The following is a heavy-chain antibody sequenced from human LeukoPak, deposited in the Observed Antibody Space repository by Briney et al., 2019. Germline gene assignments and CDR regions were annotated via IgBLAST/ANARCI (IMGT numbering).Heavy chain of an antibody. J-gene: IGHJ4*02. CDR1: GGSFSDYY. CDR3: ARRVRSGDGWVFDS. Sequence: PSETLSLTCAVYGGSFSDYYWSWIRQPPEKGLEWIGEINPGGSTNFNPSLKSRVIISVDTSKNQFSLKLTSVTAADTAVYYCARRVRSGDGWVFDSWGQGAPATVSS. D-gene: IGHD5-24*01. CDR2: INPGGST. V-gene: IGHV4-34*01.